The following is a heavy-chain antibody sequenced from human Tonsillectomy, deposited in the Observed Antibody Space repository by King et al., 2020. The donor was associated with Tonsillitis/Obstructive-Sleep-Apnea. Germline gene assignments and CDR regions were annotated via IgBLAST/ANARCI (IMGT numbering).Heavy chain of an antibody. V-gene: IGHV3-66*01. J-gene: IGHJ6*03. Sequence: VQLVESGGGLVQPGGSLRLSCAASGFIVSSSYMSWVRQAAGKGLEWVSVSYTGGSTYYADSVKGRFTISRDNSKNTLYLQINSLRAEDTAVYYCARDGHNYDFWSGYSYYYYMDVWGKGTTVTVSS. D-gene: IGHD3-3*01. CDR3: ARDGHNYDFWSGYSYYYYMDV. CDR1: GFIVSSSY. CDR2: SYTGGST.